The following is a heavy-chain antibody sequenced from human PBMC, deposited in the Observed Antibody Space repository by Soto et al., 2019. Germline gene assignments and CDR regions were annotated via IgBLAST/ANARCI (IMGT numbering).Heavy chain of an antibody. CDR3: VRDSGNGWKDY. J-gene: IGHJ4*02. D-gene: IGHD6-19*01. CDR2: IDHSGST. V-gene: IGHV4-4*02. CDR1: GGSISSTNW. Sequence: QVQLQESGPGLVKPSGTLSLTCAVSGGSISSTNWWNWVRQPPGKGLEWIGEIDHSGSTHYNPSLKRRVTMSVDKPKTQFSLKLSSVTAADTAVYYCVRDSGNGWKDYWGQGTLVTVSS.